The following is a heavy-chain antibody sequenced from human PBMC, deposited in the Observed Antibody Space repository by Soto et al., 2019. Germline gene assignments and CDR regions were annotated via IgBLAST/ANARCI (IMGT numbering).Heavy chain of an antibody. CDR1: RFNFSAAW. Sequence: EMQLVQSGGGLVKPGGSLRLSCVASRFNFSAAWLNWIRQAPGKGLEWVGRIKPKSEGETADYTAPVRGRFTISRDDSQNTLHLQMGSLKTEDTAVYYCATFPYCSGPTWGLGVLVTVSS. CDR2: IKPKSEGETA. J-gene: IGHJ4*02. CDR3: ATFPYCSGPT. D-gene: IGHD2-15*01. V-gene: IGHV3-15*07.